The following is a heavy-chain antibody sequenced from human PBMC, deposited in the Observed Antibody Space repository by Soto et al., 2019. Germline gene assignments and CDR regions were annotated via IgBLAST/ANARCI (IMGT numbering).Heavy chain of an antibody. CDR1: GFTFSSYG. CDR2: ISYDGSNK. V-gene: IGHV3-30*18. D-gene: IGHD1-26*01. CDR3: AKDAIWYSGSYYVDY. Sequence: QVQLVESGGGVVQPGRSLRLSCAASGFTFSSYGMHWVRQAPGKGLEWVAVISYDGSNKYYADSVKGRFTISRDNSKNTRYLQMNSLRAEDTAVYYCAKDAIWYSGSYYVDYWGQGTLVTVSS. J-gene: IGHJ4*02.